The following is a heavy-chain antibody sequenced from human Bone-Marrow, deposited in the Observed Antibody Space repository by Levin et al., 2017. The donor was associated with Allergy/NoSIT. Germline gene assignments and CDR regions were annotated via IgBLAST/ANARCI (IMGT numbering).Heavy chain of an antibody. Sequence: PGGSLRLSCTASGFTFTSYAMTWVRQAPGQGLQWVSGISGSSATTYYPDSVKGRFTISRDNSKDTVYLQMNSLRVDDTAVYYCVKDRAAVPGTSDSFDYWGQGTLVTVSS. D-gene: IGHD6-19*01. CDR1: GFTFTSYA. J-gene: IGHJ4*02. CDR3: VKDRAAVPGTSDSFDY. CDR2: ISGSSATT. V-gene: IGHV3-23*01.